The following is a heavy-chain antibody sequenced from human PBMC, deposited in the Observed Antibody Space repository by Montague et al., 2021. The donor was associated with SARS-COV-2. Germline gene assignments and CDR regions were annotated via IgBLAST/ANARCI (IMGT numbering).Heavy chain of an antibody. V-gene: IGHV4-38-2*02. CDR2: RYQNGAT. CDR3: ARAVSVRRAVSWFDP. D-gene: IGHD3-10*01. Sequence: SETLSLTCSVSGFSISSGYYWGWIRQTPGKGLEWIGSRYQNGATYYSPSLKRPVTILLDTSKNQFSLSLTSVTAADTAVYYCARAVSVRRAVSWFDPWGQGALVTVSS. J-gene: IGHJ5*02. CDR1: GFSISSGYY.